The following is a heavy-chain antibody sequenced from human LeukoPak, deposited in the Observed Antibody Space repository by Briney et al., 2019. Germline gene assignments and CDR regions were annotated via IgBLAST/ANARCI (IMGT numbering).Heavy chain of an antibody. CDR2: IYYSGST. CDR1: GGSISSYY. CDR3: ARKPSRYCSGGSCSDAFDI. D-gene: IGHD2-15*01. J-gene: IGHJ3*02. V-gene: IGHV4-59*01. Sequence: SETLSLTCTVSGGSISSYYWSWIRQPPGKGLEWIGYIYYSGSTNYNPSLKSRVTISIDTSKNQFSLKLSSVTAADTAVYYCARKPSRYCSGGSCSDAFDIWGQGTMVTVSS.